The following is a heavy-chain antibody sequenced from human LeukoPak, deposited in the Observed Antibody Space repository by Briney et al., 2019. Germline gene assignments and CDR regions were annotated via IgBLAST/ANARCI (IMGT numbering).Heavy chain of an antibody. CDR1: GFTFSSYS. CDR2: ISSSSSYI. D-gene: IGHD3-16*01. Sequence: GGSLRLSCAASGFTFSSYSMNWVRQAPGKGLEWVSSISSSSSYIYYADSVKGRFTISRDNAKNSLYLQMNSLRAEDTAVYYCARGSGSTKFEGVDYWGRGTLVTVSS. CDR3: ARGSGSTKFEGVDY. V-gene: IGHV3-21*01. J-gene: IGHJ4*02.